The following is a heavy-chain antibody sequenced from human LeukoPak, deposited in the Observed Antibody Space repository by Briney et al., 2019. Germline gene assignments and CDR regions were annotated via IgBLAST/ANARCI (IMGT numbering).Heavy chain of an antibody. CDR1: GYTFTGYY. CDR3: ARDDRRITIFGVVKYYYYMDV. Sequence: ASVKVSCKASGYTFTGYYMHWVRQAPGQGLEWIGRINPNSGGTKYAQKIQGRVTMTMDTSISTAYMEVSRLRSDATAAYYCARDDRRITIFGVVKYYYYMDVWGKGTTVTVSS. V-gene: IGHV1-2*06. J-gene: IGHJ6*03. D-gene: IGHD3-3*01. CDR2: INPNSGGT.